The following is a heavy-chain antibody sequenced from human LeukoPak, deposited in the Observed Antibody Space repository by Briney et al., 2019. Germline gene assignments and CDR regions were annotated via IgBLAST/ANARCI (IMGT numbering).Heavy chain of an antibody. Sequence: ASVKVSCKASGYTFTSYYMHWVRQAPGQGLEWMGIINPSGGSTSYAQKFQGRVTMTRDMSTSTVYMELSSLRSEDTAVYYCARGRPITMVRGVIPDYYYYYMDVWGKGTTVTVPS. CDR3: ARGRPITMVRGVIPDYYYYYMDV. CDR1: GYTFTSYY. J-gene: IGHJ6*03. D-gene: IGHD3-10*01. V-gene: IGHV1-46*01. CDR2: INPSGGST.